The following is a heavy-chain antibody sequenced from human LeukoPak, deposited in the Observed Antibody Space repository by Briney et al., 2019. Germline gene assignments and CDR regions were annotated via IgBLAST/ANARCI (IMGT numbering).Heavy chain of an antibody. CDR2: IYYSGST. D-gene: IGHD3-3*01. J-gene: IGHJ6*03. V-gene: IGHV4-39*07. CDR1: GGSISSSSYS. Sequence: PSETLSLTCTVSGGSISSSSYSWGWIRQPPGKGLEGIGRIYYSGSTYYNPSLKSRVTISVDSSKNQFSLKLSSVTAADTAVYYCARGPLDYDFWSGNYYYYMDVWGKGTTVTVSS. CDR3: ARGPLDYDFWSGNYYYYMDV.